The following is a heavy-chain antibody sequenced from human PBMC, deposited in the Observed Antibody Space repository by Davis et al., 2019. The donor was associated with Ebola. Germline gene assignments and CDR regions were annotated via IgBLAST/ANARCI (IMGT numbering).Heavy chain of an antibody. CDR1: GGTFSSYA. Sequence: SVKVSCKASGGTFSSYAISWVRQAPGQGLEWMGRIIPILGIANYAQKFQGRVTITADKSTSTAYMELRSLRSDDTAVYYCAGGTMVRGVYYYGMDVWGQGTTVTVSS. V-gene: IGHV1-69*04. CDR2: IIPILGIA. CDR3: AGGTMVRGVYYYGMDV. D-gene: IGHD3-10*01. J-gene: IGHJ6*02.